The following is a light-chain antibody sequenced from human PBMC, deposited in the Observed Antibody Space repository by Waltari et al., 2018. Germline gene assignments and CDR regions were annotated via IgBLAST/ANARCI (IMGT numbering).Light chain of an antibody. V-gene: IGKV3-11*01. J-gene: IGKJ5*01. CDR1: QSVSSY. CDR3: QKRSNWPIT. CDR2: DAS. Sequence: IELPQSPATLSLTPGERDTLSCRASQSVSSYLAWYQQKPGKDPRLLIYDASNRATGIPARFSGSGSGTDFTLTISSLEPEDFAVYYCQKRSNWPITFGQGTRLEIK.